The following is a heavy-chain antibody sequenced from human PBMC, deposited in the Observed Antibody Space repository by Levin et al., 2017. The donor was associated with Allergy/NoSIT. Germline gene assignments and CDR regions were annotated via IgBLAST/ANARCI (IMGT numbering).Heavy chain of an antibody. CDR1: GGSFSHYY. CDR3: ARGLSEEGYFDL. CDR2: INHSGST. V-gene: IGHV4-34*01. Sequence: SQTLSLTCAVYGGSFSHYYWNWLRQTPGKGLEWIGEINHSGSTNFNPSLKSRLTILVDTSKHQFSLKLSSGTAADTAVYYCARGLSEEGYFDLWGRGTLVTVSS. D-gene: IGHD3-16*02. J-gene: IGHJ2*01.